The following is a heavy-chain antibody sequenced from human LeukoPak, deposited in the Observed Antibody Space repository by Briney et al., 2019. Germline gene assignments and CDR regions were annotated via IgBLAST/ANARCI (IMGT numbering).Heavy chain of an antibody. CDR3: ARDHHSSGWYPFDY. D-gene: IGHD6-19*01. Sequence: GGSLRLSCAASGFTFSSYSVNWVRQAPGKELEWVSSISSSSSYIYYADSVKGRFTISRDNAKNSLYLQMNSLRAEDTAVYYCARDHHSSGWYPFDYWGQGTLVTVSS. J-gene: IGHJ4*02. CDR2: ISSSSSYI. V-gene: IGHV3-21*01. CDR1: GFTFSSYS.